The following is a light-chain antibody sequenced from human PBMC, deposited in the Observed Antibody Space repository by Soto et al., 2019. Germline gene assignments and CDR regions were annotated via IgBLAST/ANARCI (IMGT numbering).Light chain of an antibody. Sequence: DIVMTQSPDSLAVSLGERATINCKSSQSVLYSSNNMNYLAWYQQKPGQPPKLLIYWASTRESGVPDRFSGSGSGTDFTLTISSLQAEDVAVYYCQQYYSTPGTFGQGTKVDIK. CDR2: WAS. CDR3: QQYYSTPGT. J-gene: IGKJ1*01. V-gene: IGKV4-1*01. CDR1: QSVLYSSNNMNY.